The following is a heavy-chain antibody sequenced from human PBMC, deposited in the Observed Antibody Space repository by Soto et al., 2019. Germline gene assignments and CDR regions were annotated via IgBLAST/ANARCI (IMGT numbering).Heavy chain of an antibody. J-gene: IGHJ6*02. V-gene: IGHV4-31*03. CDR2: LYYNGST. CDR1: GGSINIGGYF. Sequence: QVQLQESGPGLVKPSQTLSLACTVSGGSINIGGYFWSWVRQFPGKGLEWIGHLYYNGSTYYNPSLKSRVTISRDTSKNQFSLRLPSVTAADTAVYYCATDEYFGSEINFYYYAMDVWGQGTTVTVSS. CDR3: ATDEYFGSEINFYYYAMDV. D-gene: IGHD3-16*01.